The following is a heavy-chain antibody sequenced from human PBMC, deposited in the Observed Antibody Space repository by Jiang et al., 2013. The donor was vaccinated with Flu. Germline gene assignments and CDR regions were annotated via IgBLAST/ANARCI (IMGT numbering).Heavy chain of an antibody. CDR3: TRDLVRDVILIPVTYFDY. V-gene: IGHV3-49*03. Sequence: VQLVESGGGLVQPGRSLRLSCTGSGFTFGDYAVSWLRQAPGKGLEWVGFIRNKLYRGTTDYAASVKGRFTISRDDSKSIAYLQMSSLKTEDTAVYYCTRDLVRDVILIPVTYFDYWGQGALVTVSS. J-gene: IGHJ4*02. CDR2: IRNKLYRGTT. D-gene: IGHD2-8*01. CDR1: GFTFGDYA.